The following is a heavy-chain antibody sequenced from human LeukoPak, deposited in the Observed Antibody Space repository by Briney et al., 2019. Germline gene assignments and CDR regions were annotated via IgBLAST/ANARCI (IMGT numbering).Heavy chain of an antibody. CDR3: ARERTTIFGGKEADY. D-gene: IGHD3-3*01. V-gene: IGHV4-30-2*01. CDR1: GGSISSGGYY. Sequence: SETLSLTCTVSGGSISSGGYYWSWIRQPPGKGLEWIGYIYHSGSTYYNPSLKSRVTISVDRSKNQFSLKLSSVTAADTAVYYCARERTTIFGGKEADYWGQGTLVTVSS. CDR2: IYHSGST. J-gene: IGHJ4*02.